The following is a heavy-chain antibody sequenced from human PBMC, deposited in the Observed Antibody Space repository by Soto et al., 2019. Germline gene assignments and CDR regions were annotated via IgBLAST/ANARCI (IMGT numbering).Heavy chain of an antibody. Sequence: GGSLRLSCAASGFTFSSYWMHWVRQAPGKGLVWVSRINSDGSSTSYADSVKGRFTISRDNAKNTLYLQMNSLRAEDTAVYYCARISNPRYYYYYMDIWGKGTTVTVSS. CDR1: GFTFSSYW. CDR2: INSDGSST. J-gene: IGHJ6*03. V-gene: IGHV3-74*01. D-gene: IGHD4-4*01. CDR3: ARISNPRYYYYYMDI.